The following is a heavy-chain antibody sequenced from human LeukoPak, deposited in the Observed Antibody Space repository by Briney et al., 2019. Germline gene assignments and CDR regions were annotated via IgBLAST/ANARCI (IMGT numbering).Heavy chain of an antibody. J-gene: IGHJ6*03. CDR1: GGSISSGSYY. CDR2: IYTSGST. Sequence: SETLSLTCTVSGGSISSGSYYWSWIRQPAGKGLEWIGRIYTSGSTNYNPSLKSRVTISVDTSKNQFSLKLSSVTAADTAVYYCARGDAFYYYYMDVWGKGTTVTVSS. V-gene: IGHV4-61*02. CDR3: ARGDAFYYYYMDV.